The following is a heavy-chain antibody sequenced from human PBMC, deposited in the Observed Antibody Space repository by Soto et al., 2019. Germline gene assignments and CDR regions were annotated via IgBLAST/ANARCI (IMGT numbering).Heavy chain of an antibody. V-gene: IGHV4-39*01. J-gene: IGHJ4*02. D-gene: IGHD3-9*01. CDR3: ARRGTGYDILTGYYTWDYFDY. CDR1: GGSISSSSYY. CDR2: IYYSGST. Sequence: SETLSLTCTVSGGSISSSSYYWGWIRQPPGKGLEWIGSIYYSGSTYYNPSLKSRVTISVDTSKNQFSLKLSSVTAADTAVYYCARRGTGYDILTGYYTWDYFDYWGQGTLVTVSS.